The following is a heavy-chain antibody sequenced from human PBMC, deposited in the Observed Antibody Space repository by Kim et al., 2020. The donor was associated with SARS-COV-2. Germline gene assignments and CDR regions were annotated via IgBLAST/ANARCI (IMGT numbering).Heavy chain of an antibody. CDR1: GFTSSDHY. J-gene: IGHJ4*02. CDR3: ATSSADGIFLMGD. V-gene: IGHV3-72*01. Sequence: GGSLRLSCVATGFTSSDHYIDWVRQAPGKGLEWVGRVRNRANSYTTEYAASVKGRFTISRDDSKNSVYLQMNSLKSEDTAVYYCATSSADGIFLMGDWGQGDLVTVSS. CDR2: VRNRANSYTT. D-gene: IGHD6-13*01.